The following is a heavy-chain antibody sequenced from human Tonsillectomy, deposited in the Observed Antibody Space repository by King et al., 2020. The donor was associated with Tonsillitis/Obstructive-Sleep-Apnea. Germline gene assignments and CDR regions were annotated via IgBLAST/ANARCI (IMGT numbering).Heavy chain of an antibody. J-gene: IGHJ3*02. CDR3: AKDYYYDSSRKAFDI. V-gene: IGHV3-9*01. CDR2: ISWNSGSI. D-gene: IGHD3-22*01. Sequence: VQLVVSGGGLVQPGRSLRLSCAASGFTFDDYAMHWVRQAPGKGLEWVSGISWNSGSIGYADSVKGRFTISRDNAKNSLYLQMNSLRAEDTALYYCAKDYYYDSSRKAFDIWGQGTMVTVSS. CDR1: GFTFDDYA.